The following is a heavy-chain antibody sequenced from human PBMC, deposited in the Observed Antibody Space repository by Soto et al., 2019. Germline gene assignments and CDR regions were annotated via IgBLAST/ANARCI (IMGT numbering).Heavy chain of an antibody. CDR1: GGTFSSYS. D-gene: IGHD6-13*01. Sequence: SVKVSCKASGGTFSSYSISWVRQAPGQGLEWMGGIIPIFGTANYAQKFQGRVTITADESTSTAYMELSSLRSEDTAVYYCARDGYSSTHNYYYYGMDVWGQGTTVTVSS. J-gene: IGHJ6*02. CDR3: ARDGYSSTHNYYYYGMDV. CDR2: IIPIFGTA. V-gene: IGHV1-69*13.